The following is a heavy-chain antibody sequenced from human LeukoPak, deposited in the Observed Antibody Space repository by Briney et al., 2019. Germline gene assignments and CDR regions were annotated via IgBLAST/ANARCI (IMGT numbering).Heavy chain of an antibody. Sequence: PSETLSLTCAVYGGSFSGYYWSWIRQPPGKGLEWIGEINHSGSTNYNPSLKGRVTISVDTSKNQFSLKLSSVTAADTAVYYCARVGGDDSYCTNGVCYTPRYYFDYWGQGTLVTVSS. V-gene: IGHV4-34*01. CDR3: ARVGGDDSYCTNGVCYTPRYYFDY. CDR2: INHSGST. J-gene: IGHJ4*02. D-gene: IGHD2-8*01. CDR1: GGSFSGYY.